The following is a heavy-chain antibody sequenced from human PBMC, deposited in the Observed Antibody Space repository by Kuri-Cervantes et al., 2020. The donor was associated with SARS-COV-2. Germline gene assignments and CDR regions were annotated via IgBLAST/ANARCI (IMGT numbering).Heavy chain of an antibody. CDR3: AREGPSHYYDSSGYLYYFDY. D-gene: IGHD3-22*01. V-gene: IGHV1-46*01. CDR2: INPSGGST. Sequence: ASVTVSCKASGYTFTSYYMHWVRQAPGQGLEWMGIINPSGGSTSYAQKFQGRVTMTRDTSTSTVYMELSSLRSEDTAVYYCAREGPSHYYDSSGYLYYFDYWGQGTRVTCSS. CDR1: GYTFTSYY. J-gene: IGHJ4*02.